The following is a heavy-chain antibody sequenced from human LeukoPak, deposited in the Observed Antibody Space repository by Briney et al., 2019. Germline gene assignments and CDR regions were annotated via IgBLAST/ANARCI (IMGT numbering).Heavy chain of an antibody. Sequence: GGTLRLSCAASGFTVSSNYMSWVRQAPGKGLEWVSVIYSGGNTYYADSVKGRLTISRDSSKNTLYLQMNSLRAEDTAVYYCARGRPYFDYWGQGTLVTVSS. D-gene: IGHD2-21*01. CDR2: IYSGGNT. CDR1: GFTVSSNY. CDR3: ARGRPYFDY. J-gene: IGHJ4*02. V-gene: IGHV3-53*01.